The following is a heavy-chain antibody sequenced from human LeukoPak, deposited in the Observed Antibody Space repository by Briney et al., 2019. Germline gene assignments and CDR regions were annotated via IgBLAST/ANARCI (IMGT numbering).Heavy chain of an antibody. D-gene: IGHD5-12*01. J-gene: IGHJ3*02. CDR2: IDWGGVST. CDR1: GFIRDGYG. CDR3: ALGYHDAFDI. V-gene: IGHV3-20*04. Sequence: PGGSLRLSCAASGFIRDGYGVSWVRQAPGKGLELVSRIDWGGVSTGYADSVKGRFTISRHNAKNSLYLQMNSLRAEDTALYYCALGYHDAFDIWGQGTMVTVSS.